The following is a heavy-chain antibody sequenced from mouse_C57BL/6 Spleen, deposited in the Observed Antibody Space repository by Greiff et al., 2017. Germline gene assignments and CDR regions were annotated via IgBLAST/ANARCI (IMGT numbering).Heavy chain of an antibody. J-gene: IGHJ2*01. CDR1: GYSITSGYY. CDR2: ISYDGSN. Sequence: EVQLQESGPGLVKPSQSLSLTCSVTGYSITSGYYWNWIRQFPGNKLEWMGYISYDGSNNYNPSLKNRISITRDTSKNQFFLKLNSVTSEDTATYYCAREGGYFYYWGQGTTRTVSS. V-gene: IGHV3-6*01. CDR3: AREGGYFYY.